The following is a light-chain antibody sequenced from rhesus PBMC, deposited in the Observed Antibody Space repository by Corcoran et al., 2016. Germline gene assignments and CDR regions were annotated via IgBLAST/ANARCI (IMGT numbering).Light chain of an antibody. V-gene: IGKV4-1*01. CDR3: QQYYSTPYS. CDR1: QSLLYSSNNKNY. CDR2: WAS. J-gene: IGKJ2*01. Sequence: DIVMTQSPDSLAVSLGERVTINCKSSQSLLYSSNNKNYLAWYQQKPRQAPKLVIYWASTRESGVPNLFSGSGSGTDFTLTIRCLQAEDVAVYYCQQYYSTPYSFGQGTKVEIK.